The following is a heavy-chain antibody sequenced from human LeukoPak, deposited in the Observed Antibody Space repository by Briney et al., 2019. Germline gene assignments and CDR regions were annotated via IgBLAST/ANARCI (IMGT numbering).Heavy chain of an antibody. CDR1: GFTFSSYA. V-gene: IGHV3-30*04. D-gene: IGHD5-24*01. J-gene: IGHJ6*02. Sequence: GGSLRLSCAASGFTFSSYAMHWVRQAPGKGLEWVAVISYDGSNKYYADSVKGRFTISRDNSKNTLYLQMNSLRAEDTAVYYCARALEMAYYYYYGMDVWGQGTTVTVSS. CDR2: ISYDGSNK. CDR3: ARALEMAYYYYYGMDV.